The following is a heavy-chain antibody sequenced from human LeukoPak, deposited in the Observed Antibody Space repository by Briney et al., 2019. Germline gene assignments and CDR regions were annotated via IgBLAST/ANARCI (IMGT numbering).Heavy chain of an antibody. J-gene: IGHJ4*02. D-gene: IGHD3-22*01. CDR2: IYYSGST. V-gene: IGHV4-39*07. CDR1: GGSISSSSYY. CDR3: ARGAGDYYNSRGPFDY. Sequence: SETLSLTCTVSGGSISSSSYYWGWIRQPPGKGLEWIGSIYYSGSTYYNPSLKSRVTISVDTSKNRFSLKLSSVTAADTAVYYCARGAGDYYNSRGPFDYWGQGTLVTVSS.